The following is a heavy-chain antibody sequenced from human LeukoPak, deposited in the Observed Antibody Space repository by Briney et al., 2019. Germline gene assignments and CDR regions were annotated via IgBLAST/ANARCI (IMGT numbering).Heavy chain of an antibody. Sequence: PGGSLRLSCAASGFTFSVYWMMWVSQSQEKGLEWVAYIKPDGSEKYYLDYVKGRFIISRDNAKNSIYLQMSSLRAEDTAVYYCARDAGYGGNSDYWGQGTLVTVSS. CDR1: GFTFSVYW. D-gene: IGHD4-23*01. V-gene: IGHV3-7*01. CDR2: IKPDGSEK. J-gene: IGHJ4*02. CDR3: ARDAGYGGNSDY.